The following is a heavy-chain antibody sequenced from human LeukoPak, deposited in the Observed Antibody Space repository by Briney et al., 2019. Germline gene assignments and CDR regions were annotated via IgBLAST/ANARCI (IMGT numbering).Heavy chain of an antibody. V-gene: IGHV3-33*01. D-gene: IGHD1-26*01. J-gene: IGHJ4*03. CDR3: ARDGQGATNFDY. CDR2: IWYDGSNK. CDR1: GFTFSSYG. Sequence: PGGSLRLSCAASGFTFSSYGMHWVRQAPGKGLEWVTVIWYDGSNKYYADSVKGRFTISRDNSKNTLYLQMNSLRAEDTAVYYCARDGQGATNFDYWGQGTTVTVSS.